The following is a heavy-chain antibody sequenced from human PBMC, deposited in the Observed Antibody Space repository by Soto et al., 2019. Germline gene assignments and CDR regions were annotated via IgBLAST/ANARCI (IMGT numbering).Heavy chain of an antibody. Sequence: PGGSLRLSCAASGFTFSSYGMHWVRQAPGKGLEWVAVIWYDGSNKYYADSVKGRFTISRDNSKNTLYLQVNSLRAEDTAVYYCARDPNVAVRYSSRLYYYSGMDDWGQGTTVTV. CDR2: IWYDGSNK. V-gene: IGHV3-33*01. J-gene: IGHJ6*02. D-gene: IGHD6-19*01. CDR3: ARDPNVAVRYSSRLYYYSGMDD. CDR1: GFTFSSYG.